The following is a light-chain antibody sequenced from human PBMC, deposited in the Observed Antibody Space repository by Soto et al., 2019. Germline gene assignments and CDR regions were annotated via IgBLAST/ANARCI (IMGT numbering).Light chain of an antibody. CDR1: QSISSS. CDR2: AAS. Sequence: DIQMTQSPSSLSASIGDKVTISFRASQSISSSLNWYQQRPGKAPKLLIYAASNLQSGVPSRFSGSGSGTEFTLTISSLQPDDFATYYCQQYNSYWTFGQGTKVDIK. CDR3: QQYNSYWT. J-gene: IGKJ1*01. V-gene: IGKV1-5*01.